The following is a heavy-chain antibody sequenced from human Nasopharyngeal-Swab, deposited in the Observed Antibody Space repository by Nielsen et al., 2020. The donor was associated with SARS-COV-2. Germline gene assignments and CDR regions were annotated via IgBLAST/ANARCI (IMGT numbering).Heavy chain of an antibody. CDR3: ADPPFSEY. CDR1: GFTFSSYG. Sequence: GESLKISCAASGFTFSSYGMHWVRQAPGKGLEWVAVIWYDGSNKYYADSVKGRFTISRDNSKSTLYLQMNSLRADDTALYYCADPPFSEYWGQGTLVTVSS. J-gene: IGHJ4*02. CDR2: IWYDGSNK. V-gene: IGHV3-33*01.